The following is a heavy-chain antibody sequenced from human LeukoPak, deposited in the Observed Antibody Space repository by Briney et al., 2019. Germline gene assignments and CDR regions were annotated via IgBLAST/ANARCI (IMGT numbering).Heavy chain of an antibody. V-gene: IGHV4-34*01. J-gene: IGHJ4*02. CDR2: INHSGST. CDR3: ARQDTYYYDSSGYLLFDY. Sequence: SETLSLTCAVYGGSFSGYYWSWIRQPPGKGLEWIGEINHSGSTNYNPSLKSRVTISVDTSKNQFSLKLSSVTAADTAVYYCARQDTYYYDSSGYLLFDYWGQGTLVNVSS. D-gene: IGHD3-22*01. CDR1: GGSFSGYY.